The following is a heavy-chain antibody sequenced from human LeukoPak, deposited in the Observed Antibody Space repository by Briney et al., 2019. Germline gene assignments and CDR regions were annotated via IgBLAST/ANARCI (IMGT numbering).Heavy chain of an antibody. D-gene: IGHD3-10*01. J-gene: IGHJ4*02. CDR3: ARSSIESGSGSQHDY. V-gene: IGHV1-8*01. Sequence: ASAKVSCKASGYTFTSYDINWVRQATGQGLEWMGWTNPNSGNTGYAQKFQGRVTMTRNTSISTAYMELSSLRSEDTAVYYCARSSIESGSGSQHDYWGQGTLVTVSS. CDR1: GYTFTSYD. CDR2: TNPNSGNT.